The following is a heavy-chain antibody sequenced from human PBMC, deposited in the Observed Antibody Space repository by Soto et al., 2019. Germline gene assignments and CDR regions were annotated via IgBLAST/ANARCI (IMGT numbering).Heavy chain of an antibody. D-gene: IGHD3-16*01. V-gene: IGHV2-5*02. CDR2: IYCDDDT. CDR3: AHAFGGTSLPIDAFDV. Sequence: HITLKESGPTLVKPTQTLTLTCIFSGFSFSADGVGVGWIRQPPGKTLEWLALIYCDDDTRYRPSLKSRLTITTDSAQNQLVLTMPDMDPLDTATYSCAHAFGGTSLPIDAFDVWGQGTVVTVSS. J-gene: IGHJ3*01. CDR1: GFSFSADGVG.